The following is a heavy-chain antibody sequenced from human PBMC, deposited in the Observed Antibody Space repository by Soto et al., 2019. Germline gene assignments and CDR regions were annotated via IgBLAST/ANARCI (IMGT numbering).Heavy chain of an antibody. Sequence: SETLSLTCTVSGGSISSGGYYWSWIRQHPGKGLEWIGYIYYSGSTYYNPSLKSRVTISVDTSKNQFSLKLSSVTAADTAVYYCARNLMGYSSGGYYYYWGMDVWGQGTTVTVSS. D-gene: IGHD1-1*01. CDR2: IYYSGST. CDR3: ARNLMGYSSGGYYYYWGMDV. CDR1: GGSISSGGYY. J-gene: IGHJ6*02. V-gene: IGHV4-31*03.